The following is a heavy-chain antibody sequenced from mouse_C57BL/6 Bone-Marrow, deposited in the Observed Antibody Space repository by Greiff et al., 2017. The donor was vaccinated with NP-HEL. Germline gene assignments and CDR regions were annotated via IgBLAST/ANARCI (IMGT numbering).Heavy chain of an antibody. D-gene: IGHD2-3*01. CDR2: IDPSDSYT. Sequence: QVQLQQPGAELVMPGASVKLSCKASGYTFTSYWMHWVKQRPGQGLEWIGEIDPSDSYTNYNQKFKGKSTLTVDKSSSTAYMQLSSLTSEDSAVYYCARDDGYPHWYFDVWGTGTTVTVSS. CDR3: ARDDGYPHWYFDV. CDR1: GYTFTSYW. V-gene: IGHV1-69*01. J-gene: IGHJ1*03.